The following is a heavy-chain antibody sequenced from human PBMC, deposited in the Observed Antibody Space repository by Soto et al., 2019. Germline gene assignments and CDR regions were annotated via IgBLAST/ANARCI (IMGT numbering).Heavy chain of an antibody. CDR3: ARDKITGLFDY. J-gene: IGHJ4*02. CDR1: GGSFSGYS. V-gene: IGHV4-34*01. Sequence: TLSLTCAVYGGSFSGYSWTWIRQPPGTGLEWIGEINHSGSTNYNPSLKSRVTISVDTSKNQFSLKLTSVTAADAAVYYCARDKITGLFDYWGQGTLVTVSS. CDR2: INHSGST. D-gene: IGHD2-8*02.